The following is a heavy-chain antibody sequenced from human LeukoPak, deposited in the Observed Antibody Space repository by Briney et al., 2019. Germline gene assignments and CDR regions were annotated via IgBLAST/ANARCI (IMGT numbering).Heavy chain of an antibody. CDR2: ISSSGSTI. CDR1: GFTFSSYE. Sequence: GGSLRLSCAASGFTFSSYEMNWVRQAPGKGLEWVSYISSSGSTIYYADSVKGRFTISRDNAKNSLYLQMNSLRAEDTAVYYCAREGEQQLVSDWGQGTLVTVSS. CDR3: AREGEQQLVSD. J-gene: IGHJ4*02. V-gene: IGHV3-48*03. D-gene: IGHD6-13*01.